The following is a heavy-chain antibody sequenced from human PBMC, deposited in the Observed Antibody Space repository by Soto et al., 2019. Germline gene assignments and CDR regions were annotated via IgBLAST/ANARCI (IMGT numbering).Heavy chain of an antibody. CDR2: VGGSGDST. Sequence: GSLRLSCAASGFTVSNYAMSWVRQAPGKGLEWVSGVGGSGDSTYYADSVKGRFTISRDNSKDTLYLQMNSLRAEDTAVYYCAKSPLGYCSGGSCYPPHYFDYWGQGTLVTVSS. J-gene: IGHJ4*02. CDR1: GFTVSNYA. V-gene: IGHV3-23*01. D-gene: IGHD2-15*01. CDR3: AKSPLGYCSGGSCYPPHYFDY.